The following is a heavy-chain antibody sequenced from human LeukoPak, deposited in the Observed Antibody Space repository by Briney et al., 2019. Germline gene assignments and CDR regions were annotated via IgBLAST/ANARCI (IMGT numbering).Heavy chain of an antibody. J-gene: IGHJ3*02. CDR3: ARVLSTSRRHDAFDI. CDR1: GYTFTSYY. Sequence: GASVKVSCKASGYTFTSYYMHWVRQAPGQGLEWMGIINPSGGSTSYAQKFQGRVTMTRDMSTSTVYMELSSLRSEDTAVYYCARVLSTSRRHDAFDIWGQGTMVTVSS. V-gene: IGHV1-46*01. D-gene: IGHD6-6*01. CDR2: INPSGGST.